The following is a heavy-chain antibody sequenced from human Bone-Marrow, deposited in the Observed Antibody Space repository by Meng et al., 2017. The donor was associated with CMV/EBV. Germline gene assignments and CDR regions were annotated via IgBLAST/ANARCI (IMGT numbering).Heavy chain of an antibody. CDR1: GYTFTSYG. D-gene: IGHD1-26*01. J-gene: IGHJ4*02. V-gene: IGHV1-2*02. CDR2: INPNSGAT. Sequence: ASVKVSCKASGYTFTSYGISWVRQAPGQGLEWMGWINPNSGATNYAQKFQGRVTMTRDTSISTAYMEIGSLRSDDTAVFYCLSALSDPDYWGQGTLVTVSS. CDR3: LSALSDPDY.